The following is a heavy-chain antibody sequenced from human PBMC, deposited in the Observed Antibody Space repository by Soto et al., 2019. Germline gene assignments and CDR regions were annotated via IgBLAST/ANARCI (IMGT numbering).Heavy chain of an antibody. D-gene: IGHD4-17*01. CDR3: ARNYGDDYYYYMDV. V-gene: IGHV1-8*01. Sequence: ASVKVSCKASGGTFSSYAISWVRQAPGQGLEWMGGMNPSSGNTGYAQKFQGRVTMTRNTSISTAYMELSSLRSEDTAVYYCARNYGDDYYYYMDVWGKGTTVTVSS. CDR2: MNPSSGNT. J-gene: IGHJ6*03. CDR1: GGTFSSYA.